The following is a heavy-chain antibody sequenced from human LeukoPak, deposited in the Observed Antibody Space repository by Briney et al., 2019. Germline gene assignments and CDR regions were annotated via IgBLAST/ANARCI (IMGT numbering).Heavy chain of an antibody. Sequence: GRSLRLSCAASGFTFDDYAMHWVRQAPGKGLEWVSGISWNSGSIGYADSVKGRFTISRDNAKNSLYLQMNSLRAEDTAVYYCANSQPLDYWGQGTLVTVSS. CDR2: ISWNSGSI. D-gene: IGHD6-13*01. CDR1: GFTFDDYA. J-gene: IGHJ4*02. V-gene: IGHV3-9*01. CDR3: ANSQPLDY.